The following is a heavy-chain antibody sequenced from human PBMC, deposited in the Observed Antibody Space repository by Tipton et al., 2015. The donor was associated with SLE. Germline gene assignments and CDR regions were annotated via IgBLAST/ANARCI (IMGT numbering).Heavy chain of an antibody. V-gene: IGHV4-38-2*01. D-gene: IGHD5-12*01. Sequence: LRLSCAVSPYSISSGYYWVWIRQPPGKGLEWLASISHRGHTYYSPSLKSRVTLAVDTSKKQLSMKMTSATVADTAVYFCARSAYDSLEPWGQGILVTVSS. CDR1: PYSISSGYY. CDR3: ARSAYDSLEP. J-gene: IGHJ5*02. CDR2: ISHRGHT.